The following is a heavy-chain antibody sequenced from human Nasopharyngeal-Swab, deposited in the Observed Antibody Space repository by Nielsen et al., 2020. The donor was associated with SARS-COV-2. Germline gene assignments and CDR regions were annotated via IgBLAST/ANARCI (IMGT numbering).Heavy chain of an antibody. D-gene: IGHD5-24*01. CDR2: IAYDGRNK. V-gene: IGHV3-30-3*01. CDR1: GFGFSNYA. J-gene: IGHJ4*02. CDR3: ARDDKVGRRSDGYILLY. Sequence: GVSLRLSCAASGFGFSNYAMHWVRQAPGKGLEWVAVIAYDGRNKYYADSVKGRFTISRDNSMNTLHLQMSDLRAEDTAMYYCARDDKVGRRSDGYILLYWGQGTLVTVSS.